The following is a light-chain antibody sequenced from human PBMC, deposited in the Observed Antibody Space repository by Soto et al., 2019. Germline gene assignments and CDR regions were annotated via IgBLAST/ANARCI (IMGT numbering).Light chain of an antibody. Sequence: EIVLTQSPGTLSLSPGERATLSCRASQSVSTSYLAWYQQKHGQAPRLLIYGASSRATGIPDRFSGSGSGADFTLTISRLEPEDFAVYYCQQYGSVPLTFGGGTKVELK. CDR3: QQYGSVPLT. CDR2: GAS. V-gene: IGKV3-20*01. J-gene: IGKJ4*01. CDR1: QSVSTSY.